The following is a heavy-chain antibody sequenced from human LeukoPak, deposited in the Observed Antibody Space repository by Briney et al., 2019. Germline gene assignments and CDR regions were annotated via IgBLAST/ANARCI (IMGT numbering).Heavy chain of an antibody. Sequence: SETLSLTCTVSGGSISSSSYYCRWIRQPPGEGLEWIGYIYYCGSIDYNPSLKSRVTISVDTSKNQFSLKLSSVTAADTAVYYCARGSDYYGSGSYSLLLHGYYYYMDVWGKGTTVTVSS. V-gene: IGHV4-61*01. J-gene: IGHJ6*03. CDR1: GGSISSSSYY. D-gene: IGHD3-10*01. CDR2: IYYCGSI. CDR3: ARGSDYYGSGSYSLLLHGYYYYMDV.